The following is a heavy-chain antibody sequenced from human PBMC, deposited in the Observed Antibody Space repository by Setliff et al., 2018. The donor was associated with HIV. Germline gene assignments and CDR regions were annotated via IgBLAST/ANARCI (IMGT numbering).Heavy chain of an antibody. CDR1: SGSISNYY. Sequence: SSETLSLTCTVSSGSISNYYWSWIRQPPGKGLEWIGYIYYSGSTNYNPSLKSRVTISVDTSKNQFSLKLSSVTAADTAVYYCARAVSHVDYWGQGTLVTVSS. CDR3: ARAVSHVDY. CDR2: IYYSGST. V-gene: IGHV4-59*08. D-gene: IGHD6-19*01. J-gene: IGHJ4*02.